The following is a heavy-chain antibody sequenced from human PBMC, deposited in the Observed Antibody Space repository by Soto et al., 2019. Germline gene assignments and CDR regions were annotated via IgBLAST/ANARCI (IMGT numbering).Heavy chain of an antibody. J-gene: IGHJ6*02. V-gene: IGHV4-59*12. CDR1: GVSISSYY. Sequence: SETLSLTGTVSGVSISSYYWSWIRQPPGKALEWIGYIYNTGSTNYNPSLKGRVTISIDSSKNQFSLKLTSVTAADTAVYYCAMVPAAPHWVYYFGMDVWGQGTTVTVSS. D-gene: IGHD2-2*01. CDR3: AMVPAAPHWVYYFGMDV. CDR2: IYNTGST.